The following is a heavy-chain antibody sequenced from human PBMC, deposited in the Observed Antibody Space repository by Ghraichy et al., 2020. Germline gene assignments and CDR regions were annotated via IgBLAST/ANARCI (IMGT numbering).Heavy chain of an antibody. CDR2: ITSSGSFR. J-gene: IGHJ6*02. D-gene: IGHD2-21*01. V-gene: IGHV3-48*02. CDR1: EFTFSGYS. Sequence: GESLNISCSASEFTFSGYSMNWVRQAPGKGLEWLAYITSSGSFRYYADSVKGRFTISRDNAKKSLDLQMNSLRDEDTAVYYCARGSKVVRFYYYDAMDFWSRGTTVTVSS. CDR3: ARGSKVVRFYYYDAMDF.